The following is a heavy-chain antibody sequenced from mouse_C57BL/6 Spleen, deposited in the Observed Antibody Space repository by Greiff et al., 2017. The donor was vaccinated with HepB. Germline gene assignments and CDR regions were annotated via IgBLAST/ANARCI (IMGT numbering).Heavy chain of an antibody. D-gene: IGHD2-2*01. Sequence: VQLQQSGAELAKPGASVKLSCKASGYTFTSYWIQWVKQRPGQGLEWIGYINPSSGYTKYNQKFKDKTTFTADKSSSTAYMQLSSLTYEDTADYYSAYDGCGVGFAYWGQGTLVTVSS. V-gene: IGHV1-7*01. CDR1: GYTFTSYW. CDR2: INPSSGYT. J-gene: IGHJ3*01. CDR3: AYDGCGVGFAY.